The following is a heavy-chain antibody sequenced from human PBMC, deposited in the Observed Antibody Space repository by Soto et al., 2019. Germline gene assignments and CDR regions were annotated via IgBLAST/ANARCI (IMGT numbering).Heavy chain of an antibody. J-gene: IGHJ4*02. CDR1: GSSINSSSYY. CDR3: ARQVVDGTLAGTGSFEY. CDR2: FYYSGST. V-gene: IGHV4-39*01. Sequence: QLQLQESGPGLVKPLETLSLTCTVSGSSINSSSYYWGWIRQPPGKGLEWIGSFYYSGSTYYNPSLKSRVTIHVDTSENQFSMKMSSVTAADTAVYYCARQVVDGTLAGTGSFEYRGQGILVTVSS. D-gene: IGHD3-10*01.